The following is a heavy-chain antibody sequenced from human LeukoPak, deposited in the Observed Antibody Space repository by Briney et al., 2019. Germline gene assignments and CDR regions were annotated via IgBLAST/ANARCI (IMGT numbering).Heavy chain of an antibody. CDR1: GFTFSDFW. J-gene: IGHJ4*02. CDR3: AKDVGGGYSYGDY. CDR2: IRTDGGVT. Sequence: GGSLRLSCAASGFTFSDFWMHWVRQGPEKRLVWVARIRTDGGVTDYADSVKGRFTISRDNTKSTLYLQMNSLTPEDTALYYCAKDVGGGYSYGDYWGQGTLVTVSS. D-gene: IGHD5-18*01. V-gene: IGHV3-74*01.